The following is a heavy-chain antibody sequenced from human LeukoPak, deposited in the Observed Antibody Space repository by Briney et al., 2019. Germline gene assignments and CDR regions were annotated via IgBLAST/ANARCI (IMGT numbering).Heavy chain of an antibody. CDR2: IYYSGST. J-gene: IGHJ5*02. CDR3: ARDHGYYDSSGYLRWFDP. V-gene: IGHV4-31*03. CDR1: GGSISIGDNY. D-gene: IGHD3-22*01. Sequence: SQTLSLTCTVSGGSISIGDNYWHWIRQHPGKGLEWIGHIYYSGSTYYNPSLRSRVIISVDTSKNQFSLRLNSVTAADTAVYYCARDHGYYDSSGYLRWFDPWGQGTLVTVSS.